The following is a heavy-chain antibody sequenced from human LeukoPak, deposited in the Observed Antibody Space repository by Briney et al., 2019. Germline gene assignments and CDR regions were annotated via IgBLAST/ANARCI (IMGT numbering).Heavy chain of an antibody. CDR3: AKGPLLWN. CDR2: ITGSGAYT. D-gene: IGHD2/OR15-2a*01. Sequence: GGSLRLSCTASGFTFNNYAMTWVRQAPGKGLEWVSAITGSGAYTNYADSVKGRFTISRDNSKNTLYLQMNSLRAEDTAVYYCAKGPLLWNWGQGTLVTVSS. J-gene: IGHJ4*02. CDR1: GFTFNNYA. V-gene: IGHV3-23*01.